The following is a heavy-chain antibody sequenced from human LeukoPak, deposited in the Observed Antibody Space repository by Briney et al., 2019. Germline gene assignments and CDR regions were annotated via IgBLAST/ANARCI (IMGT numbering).Heavy chain of an antibody. CDR1: GFTFSSYA. D-gene: IGHD7-27*01. J-gene: IGHJ4*02. V-gene: IGHV3-23*01. Sequence: GGSLRLSCAASGFTFSSYAMIWVRQAPGKGLEWVSAISGSGGDTYYADSVKGRFTIFRDNSKNTVYLRMNSLRAEDTTVYYCAKDPWGSRGYFDYWGQGTLVTVSS. CDR2: ISGSGGDT. CDR3: AKDPWGSRGYFDY.